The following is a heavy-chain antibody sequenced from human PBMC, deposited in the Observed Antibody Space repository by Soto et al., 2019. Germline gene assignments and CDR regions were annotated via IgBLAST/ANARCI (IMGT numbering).Heavy chain of an antibody. V-gene: IGHV3-23*01. D-gene: IGHD1-20*01. CDR3: AKGITGTTFVEGYFDY. J-gene: IGHJ4*02. Sequence: GGSLRLSCAASGFTFSSYAMSWVRQAPGKGLEWVSAISGSGGSTYYADSVKGRFTISRDNSKNTLYLQMNSLRAEDTAVYYCAKGITGTTFVEGYFDYWGQGTLVTVSS. CDR2: ISGSGGST. CDR1: GFTFSSYA.